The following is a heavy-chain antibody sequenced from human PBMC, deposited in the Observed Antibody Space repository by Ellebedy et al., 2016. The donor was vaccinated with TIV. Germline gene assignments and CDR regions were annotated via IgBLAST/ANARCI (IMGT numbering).Heavy chain of an antibody. CDR3: ARQRVAPTLADFDS. D-gene: IGHD2/OR15-2a*01. Sequence: SETLSLTXTVSDGSINNHYWSWVRQPPGKGLEWIGFSHYTGNSNYNPSIKSRASISVDTPRNQFSLELSSVTAADTAVYYCARQRVAPTLADFDSWGQGTLVTVSS. V-gene: IGHV4-59*08. CDR2: SHYTGNS. J-gene: IGHJ4*02. CDR1: DGSINNHY.